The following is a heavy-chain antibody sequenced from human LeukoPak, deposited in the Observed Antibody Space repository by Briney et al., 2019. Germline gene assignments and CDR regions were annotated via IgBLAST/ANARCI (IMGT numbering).Heavy chain of an antibody. CDR1: GFTFSSYA. CDR3: AKGGSYCSSTSCPFDY. CDR2: ISGSGGST. D-gene: IGHD2-2*01. V-gene: IGHV3-23*01. J-gene: IGHJ4*02. Sequence: GGSLRLSCAASGFTFSSYAMRWVRQAPGKGLEWVSAISGSGGSTYYADSVKGRFTISRDNSKNTLYLQMNSLRAEDTAVYYCAKGGSYCSSTSCPFDYWGQGTLVTVSS.